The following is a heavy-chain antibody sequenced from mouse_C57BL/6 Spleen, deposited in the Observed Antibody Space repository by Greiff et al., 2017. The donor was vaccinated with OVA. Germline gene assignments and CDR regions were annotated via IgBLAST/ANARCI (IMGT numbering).Heavy chain of an antibody. Sequence: QVQLQQPGAELVRPGTSVKLSCKASGYTFTSYWMHWVKQRPGQGLEWIGVIDPSDSYTNYNQKFKGKATLTVDTSSSTAYMQLSSLTSEDSAVYYCARSPTGTGDAMDYWGQGTSVTVSS. V-gene: IGHV1-59*01. CDR1: GYTFTSYW. CDR3: ARSPTGTGDAMDY. D-gene: IGHD4-1*02. J-gene: IGHJ4*01. CDR2: IDPSDSYT.